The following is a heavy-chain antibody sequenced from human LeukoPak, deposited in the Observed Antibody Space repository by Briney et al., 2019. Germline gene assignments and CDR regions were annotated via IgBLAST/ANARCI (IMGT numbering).Heavy chain of an antibody. CDR2: INHSGST. Sequence: PSETLSLTCAVYGGSFSGYYWTWIRQPPGKGLEWIGEINHSGSTNYNPSLKSRVTISVDKSKNQFSLKLSSVTAADTAVYYCSRLPDPWGQGTLVTVSS. CDR3: SRLPDP. J-gene: IGHJ5*02. V-gene: IGHV4-34*01. CDR1: GGSFSGYY.